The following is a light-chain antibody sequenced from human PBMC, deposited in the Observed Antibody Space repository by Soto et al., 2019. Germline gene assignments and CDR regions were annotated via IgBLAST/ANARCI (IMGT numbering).Light chain of an antibody. V-gene: IGKV3-15*01. Sequence: LTHSPGTLPLSPGLRATVCRRASQSVFSSLAWYQHKPGQAPRLLIYGAATRATGIPARFSGSGSGTEFTLTISSLQSDDIAVYYCQHYHNWPAFGQGTKVDIK. CDR2: GAA. CDR1: QSVFSS. CDR3: QHYHNWPA. J-gene: IGKJ1*01.